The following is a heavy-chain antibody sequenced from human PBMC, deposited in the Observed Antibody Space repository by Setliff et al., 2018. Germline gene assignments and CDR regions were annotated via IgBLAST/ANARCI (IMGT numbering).Heavy chain of an antibody. CDR3: ASATLQRKFQSPRGLDV. Sequence: GGSLRLSCAASGFTFSNYWMSWVRQAPGKGLEWVANIKQDGSEKYYVDSVRGRFVISRDNAKNSLYLQMRSLRVEDTALYYCASATLQRKFQSPRGLDVWGQGTTVTVSS. D-gene: IGHD2-15*01. CDR1: GFTFSNYW. V-gene: IGHV3-7*01. J-gene: IGHJ6*02. CDR2: IKQDGSEK.